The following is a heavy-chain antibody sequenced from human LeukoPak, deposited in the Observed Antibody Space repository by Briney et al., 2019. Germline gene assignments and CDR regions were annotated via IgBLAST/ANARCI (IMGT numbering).Heavy chain of an antibody. D-gene: IGHD3-16*01. V-gene: IGHV4-59*08. CDR3: ATHTSASMLTDY. CDR1: DDSISDYY. J-gene: IGHJ4*02. Sequence: PSETLSLTCTVSDDSISDYYRGWIRQPPGKGLEWIGYFHNSGTSTYNPSLKSRVTISVDTSKNQFSLRLSSVTAADTAVYYCATHTSASMLTDYWGQGTLVTVSS. CDR2: FHNSGTS.